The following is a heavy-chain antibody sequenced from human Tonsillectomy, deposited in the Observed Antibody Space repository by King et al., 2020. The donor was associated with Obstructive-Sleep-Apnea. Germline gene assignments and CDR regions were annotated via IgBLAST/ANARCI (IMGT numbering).Heavy chain of an antibody. V-gene: IGHV4-38-2*02. D-gene: IGHD1-1*01. Sequence: QLQESGPGLVKPSETLSLTCTVSGSSISSGYYWGWIRQPPGKGLEWIGSIYHSGSTYYNPSLKSRVTISVDTSKNQFSLKLSSVAAADTAVYYCATPPAIEGTLGAFDIWGQGTMVTVSS. CDR1: GSSISSGYY. CDR2: IYHSGST. CDR3: ATPPAIEGTLGAFDI. J-gene: IGHJ3*02.